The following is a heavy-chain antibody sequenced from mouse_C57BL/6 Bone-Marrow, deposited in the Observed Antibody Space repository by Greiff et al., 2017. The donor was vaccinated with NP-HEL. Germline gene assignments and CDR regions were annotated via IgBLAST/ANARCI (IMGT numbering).Heavy chain of an antibody. V-gene: IGHV1-15*01. Sequence: QVQLQQSGAELVRPGASVTLSCKASGYTFTDYEMHWVKQTPVHGLDWIGAIDPGTGGTAYNQKFKGKAILTADKSSSTAYMELRSLTSEDSAVYYCTPNWDYFDYWGQGTTLTAAS. CDR1: GYTFTDYE. J-gene: IGHJ2*01. CDR3: TPNWDYFDY. D-gene: IGHD4-1*01. CDR2: IDPGTGGT.